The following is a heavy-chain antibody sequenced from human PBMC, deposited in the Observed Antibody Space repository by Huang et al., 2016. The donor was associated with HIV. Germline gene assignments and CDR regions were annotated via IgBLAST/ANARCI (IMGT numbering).Heavy chain of an antibody. D-gene: IGHD5-12*01. V-gene: IGHV1-8*01. J-gene: IGHJ6*02. CDR3: ARGSKWLRDGMDV. Sequence: QVQLVQSGAEVKKPGASVKVSCKASGYNFTSYDINGVRQATGQGLEWVGWINPNSCNTGDAQKFQGRVTMTTNTSISTTYMELSSLRSEDTAVYYCARGSKWLRDGMDVWGQGTTVTVSS. CDR1: GYNFTSYD. CDR2: INPNSCNT.